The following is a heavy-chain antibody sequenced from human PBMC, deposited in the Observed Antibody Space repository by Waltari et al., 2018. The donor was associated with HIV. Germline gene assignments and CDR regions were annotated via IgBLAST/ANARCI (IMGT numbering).Heavy chain of an antibody. CDR2: INTNTGIP. CDR3: AKGIAVATTYYYAAMDV. Sequence: QVQLVQSGSELKKPGASVKVSCKASGYTFTTYGINWVRQAPGQGLGWMGWINTNTGIPTYAQGFSGRFVFSLDTSVSTAYLQISSLKSEDSAVYFCAKGIAVATTYYYAAMDVWGPGTTVAVSS. D-gene: IGHD6-19*01. J-gene: IGHJ6*02. CDR1: GYTFTTYG. V-gene: IGHV7-4-1*02.